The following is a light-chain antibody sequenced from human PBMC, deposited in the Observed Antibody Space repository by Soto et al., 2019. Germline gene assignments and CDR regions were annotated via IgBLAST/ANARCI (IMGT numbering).Light chain of an antibody. CDR2: HAY. Sequence: DIQMTQSLSTLSASVGDRVTLTCRASQSISSWLAWYQQKPGKAPKLLIYHAYSLESGVPSRFSGSESGTEFTLTINSLQPDDFATYYCQQYNSYPWTFGQGTKVDIK. V-gene: IGKV1-5*01. J-gene: IGKJ1*01. CDR1: QSISSW. CDR3: QQYNSYPWT.